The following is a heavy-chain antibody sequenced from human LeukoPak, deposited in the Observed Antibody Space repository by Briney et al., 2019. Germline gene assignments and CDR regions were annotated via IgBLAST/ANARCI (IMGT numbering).Heavy chain of an antibody. D-gene: IGHD2-2*01. J-gene: IGHJ3*02. Sequence: SETLSLTCTVSGGSISSYYWSWIRQPPGKGLEWIGYIYHSGSTDYNPSLKSRVTISVDTSKNQFSLKLSSVTAADTAVYYCARGKHHYCSSTSCYSVNAFDXXXXGXMXTVSS. V-gene: IGHV4-59*01. CDR1: GGSISSYY. CDR3: ARGKHHYCSSTSCYSVNAFDX. CDR2: IYHSGST.